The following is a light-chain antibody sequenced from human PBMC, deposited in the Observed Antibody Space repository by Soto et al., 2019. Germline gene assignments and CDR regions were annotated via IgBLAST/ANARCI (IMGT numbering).Light chain of an antibody. V-gene: IGKV3-11*01. J-gene: IGKJ4*01. Sequence: DIVLTQSPATLSLSPGDRATLSCRASQSVSSYLAWYQQKPGQAPRLLIYDASNRATGIPARFSGSVSGTDFTLTITSLEPEDFAVYYCQQRSNWPSTFGGGTKVEIK. CDR3: QQRSNWPST. CDR2: DAS. CDR1: QSVSSY.